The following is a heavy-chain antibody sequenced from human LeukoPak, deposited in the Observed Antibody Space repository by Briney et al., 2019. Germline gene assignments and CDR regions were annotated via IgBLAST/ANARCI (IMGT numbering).Heavy chain of an antibody. J-gene: IGHJ4*02. Sequence: GGSLRLSCAASGFTFSSYWMSWVRQAPGKGLEWVANIKQDGSEKYYVDSVKGRFTISRVNAKNSLYLQMNSLRAEDTAVFYCARDGTYTDYDPDFDIWGQGTLVTVSS. CDR2: IKQDGSEK. D-gene: IGHD5-12*01. CDR1: GFTFSSYW. V-gene: IGHV3-7*04. CDR3: ARDGTYTDYDPDFDI.